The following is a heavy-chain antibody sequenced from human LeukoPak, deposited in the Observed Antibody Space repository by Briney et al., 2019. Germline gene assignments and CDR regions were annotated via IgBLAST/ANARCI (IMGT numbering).Heavy chain of an antibody. CDR3: ARAVVVTGPFDY. CDR2: IIPIFGTA. J-gene: IGHJ4*02. D-gene: IGHD2-21*02. Sequence: SVKVSCKASGGTFSSYAISWVRQAPGQGLEWMGGIIPIFGTANYAQKFQGRVTITADESTSTAYMELSSLRSEDTAVYYCARAVVVTGPFDYWGQGTLVTVSS. CDR1: GGTFSSYA. V-gene: IGHV1-69*13.